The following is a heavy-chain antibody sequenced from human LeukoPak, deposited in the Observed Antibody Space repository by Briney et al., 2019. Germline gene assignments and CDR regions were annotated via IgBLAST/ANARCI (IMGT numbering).Heavy chain of an antibody. V-gene: IGHV3-64*01. Sequence: GGSLRLSCAGSGFTFSNYTMHWVRQTPGKGLEYVSSINSNGGSTYYANSVKGRFAISRDNFKNTVYLQMGNLKTEDMGVYYCVRVYNWGQGTLVTVSS. CDR1: GFTFSNYT. D-gene: IGHD4-11*01. CDR3: VRVYN. J-gene: IGHJ4*02. CDR2: INSNGGST.